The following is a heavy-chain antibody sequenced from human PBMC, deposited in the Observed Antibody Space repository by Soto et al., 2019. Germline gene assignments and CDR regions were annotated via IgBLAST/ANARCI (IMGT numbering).Heavy chain of an antibody. J-gene: IGHJ1*01. CDR1: GFTFSSYS. CDR2: ITGSSSTI. CDR3: VRAGPRYFQY. V-gene: IGHV3-48*02. Sequence: EVQLVESGGGLVQPGGSLRLSCAASGFTFSSYSMNWVRQAPGKGLEWVSYITGSSSTIQYADSVKGRFTISRDNAQNSLYLQMSSLRDEDTAVYYCVRAGPRYFQYWGQGTLVTVSS. D-gene: IGHD2-8*02.